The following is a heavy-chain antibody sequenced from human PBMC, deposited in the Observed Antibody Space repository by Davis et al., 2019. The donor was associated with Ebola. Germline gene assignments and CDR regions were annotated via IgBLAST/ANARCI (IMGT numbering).Heavy chain of an antibody. CDR1: GFTFSDYY. V-gene: IGHV3-11*01. J-gene: IGHJ6*02. CDR2: ISSSGSTI. Sequence: PGRSLRLSCAASGFTFSDYYMSWIRQAPGKGLEWVSYISSSGSTIYYADSVKGRFTISRDNAKNSLYLQMNSLRAEDTAVYYCARDRPHYYGSGKDGMDVWGQGTTVTVSS. D-gene: IGHD3-10*01. CDR3: ARDRPHYYGSGKDGMDV.